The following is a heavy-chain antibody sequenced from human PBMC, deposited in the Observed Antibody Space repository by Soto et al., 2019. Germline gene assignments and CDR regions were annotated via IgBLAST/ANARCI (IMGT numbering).Heavy chain of an antibody. CDR3: ARAPSWYSFDY. V-gene: IGHV1-3*01. CDR2: IHPGNGKT. CDR1: GYSFTNYP. D-gene: IGHD6-13*01. Sequence: GASVKVSCKASGYSFTNYPIHWVRQAPGQRLEWMGWIHPGNGKTEYARRFQGRVTSSGDTSASTAYMELSSLRSEDTAVYYCARAPSWYSFDYWGQGTLVTVSS. J-gene: IGHJ4*02.